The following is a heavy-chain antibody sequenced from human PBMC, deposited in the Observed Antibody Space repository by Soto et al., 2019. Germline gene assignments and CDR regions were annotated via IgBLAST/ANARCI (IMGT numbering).Heavy chain of an antibody. CDR2: INHSGST. CDR1: GGSFSGYY. CDR3: ARVYSRGTRSGQPGIAAAGYYYYYYMDV. V-gene: IGHV4-34*01. Sequence: SETLSLTCAVYGGSFSGYYWSWIRQPPGKGLEWIGEINHSGSTNYNPSLKSRVTISVDTSKNQFSLKLSSVTAADTAVYYCARVYSRGTRSGQPGIAAAGYYYYYYMDVWGKGTTVTVSS. D-gene: IGHD6-13*01. J-gene: IGHJ6*03.